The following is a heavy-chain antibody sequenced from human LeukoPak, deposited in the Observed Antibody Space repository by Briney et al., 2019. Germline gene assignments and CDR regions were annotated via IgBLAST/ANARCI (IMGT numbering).Heavy chain of an antibody. CDR3: ARGRDGYNNARGAFDI. J-gene: IGHJ3*02. Sequence: SVKVPCKASGGTFSSYTISWVRQAPGQGREWMGRIIPILGIANYAQKFQGRVTITADKSTSTAYMELSSLRSEDTAVYYCARGRDGYNNARGAFDIWGQGTMGTVSS. CDR2: IIPILGIA. CDR1: GGTFSSYT. D-gene: IGHD5-24*01. V-gene: IGHV1-69*02.